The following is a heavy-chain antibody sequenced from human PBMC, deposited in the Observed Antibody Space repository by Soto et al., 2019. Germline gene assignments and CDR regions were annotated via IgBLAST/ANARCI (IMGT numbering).Heavy chain of an antibody. Sequence: AETLSLTCTVSGGSISSYYWSWIQQPAGKGLEWIGRIYTSGSTNYNPSLKSRVTMSVDTSKSQFSLKLSSVTAADTAVYYCAGSYYYDSSGYPYYYGMDVWGQGTTVTVSS. CDR1: GGSISSYY. D-gene: IGHD3-22*01. J-gene: IGHJ6*02. CDR2: IYTSGST. V-gene: IGHV4-4*07. CDR3: AGSYYYDSSGYPYYYGMDV.